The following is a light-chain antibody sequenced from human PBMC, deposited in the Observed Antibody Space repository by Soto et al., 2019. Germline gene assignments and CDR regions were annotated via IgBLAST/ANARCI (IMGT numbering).Light chain of an antibody. CDR2: RAS. CDR3: QQYVRASWT. J-gene: IGKJ1*01. V-gene: IGKV1-5*03. Sequence: DIQMTQSPSTLSASVGDRVIITCRASQSISSWLAWYQQKPGKAPDLLIYRASTLKTGIPSRFSGSGSWTEFTLTISSLQPDDFATYYCQQYVRASWTFGPGTKVEIK. CDR1: QSISSW.